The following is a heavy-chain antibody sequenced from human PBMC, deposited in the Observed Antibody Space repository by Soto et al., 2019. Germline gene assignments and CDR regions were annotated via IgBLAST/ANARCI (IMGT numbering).Heavy chain of an antibody. CDR1: GVSISIPNW. CDR3: ARGKFYAFDM. CDR2: IDHSGTT. J-gene: IGHJ3*02. V-gene: IGHV4-4*02. Sequence: QVQLQESGPGLVKPSGTLSLTCAVSGVSISIPNWWAWVRQAPGKWLEWIGEIDHSGTTNYHPSLNSRVTISLDRSKNQFSLRWSSVAAADTAVYFCARGKFYAFDMWGQGTMVTVSS.